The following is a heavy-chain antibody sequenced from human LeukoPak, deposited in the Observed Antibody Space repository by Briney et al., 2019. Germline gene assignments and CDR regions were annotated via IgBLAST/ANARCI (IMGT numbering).Heavy chain of an antibody. CDR1: GYNFIAYY. V-gene: IGHV1-46*01. D-gene: IGHD3-16*01. CDR2: INCNTGDT. Sequence: GASVKVSCKASGYNFIAYYMHWVRQAPGHGLEWMGIINCNTGDTKYAQKFQGRVTVTRDTSTSTVYMELGSLRSEDTAMYYCARALGDYASARVYYFADWGQGTLFPVSS. CDR3: ARALGDYASARVYYFAD. J-gene: IGHJ4*02.